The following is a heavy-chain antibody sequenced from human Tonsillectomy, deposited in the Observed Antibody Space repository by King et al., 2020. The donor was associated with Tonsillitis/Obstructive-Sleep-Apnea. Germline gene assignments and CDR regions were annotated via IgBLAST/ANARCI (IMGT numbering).Heavy chain of an antibody. J-gene: IGHJ3*02. CDR3: ARGAEGGNYDFWSGYYFSGGAFDI. V-gene: IGHV4-31*01. CDR2: IYYSGST. D-gene: IGHD3-3*01. Sequence: VQLQESGPGLVKPSQNLSLTCTVSGGSISSGGYYWSWIRQHPGKGLEWIGYIYYSGSTYYNPSLKSLVTISVDTSKNQFSLKLSSVTAADTAVYYCARGAEGGNYDFWSGYYFSGGAFDIWGQGTMVTVSS. CDR1: GGSISSGGYY.